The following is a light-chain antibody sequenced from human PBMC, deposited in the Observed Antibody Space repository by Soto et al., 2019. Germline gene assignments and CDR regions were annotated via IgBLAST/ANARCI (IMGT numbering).Light chain of an antibody. CDR1: QGVNNY. J-gene: IGKJ4*01. CDR2: AAS. Sequence: DIQMPQSPSAMSASVGDTVPITCRASQGVNNYLAWFQQKPGKVTQRLIYAASSLQSGVPSRFSGSGSGTEFTLTINSLQPEEFATYYCLQYNSYFLTVGGGTKVDIK. CDR3: LQYNSYFLT. V-gene: IGKV1-17*03.